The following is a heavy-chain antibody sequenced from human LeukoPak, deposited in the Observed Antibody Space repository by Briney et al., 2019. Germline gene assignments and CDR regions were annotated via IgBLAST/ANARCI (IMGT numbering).Heavy chain of an antibody. CDR3: ARLPAHGSSWLYYFDY. J-gene: IGHJ4*02. D-gene: IGHD6-13*01. CDR1: GYSFTSYW. CDR2: IYPGDSDT. Sequence: GESLKISCKVSGYSFTSYWFGWVRQMPGKGPEWMGLIYPGDSDTRYSPSFQGQVTISADKSISTAYLQWSSLKASDTAMYYCARLPAHGSSWLYYFDYWGQGTLVTVSS. V-gene: IGHV5-51*01.